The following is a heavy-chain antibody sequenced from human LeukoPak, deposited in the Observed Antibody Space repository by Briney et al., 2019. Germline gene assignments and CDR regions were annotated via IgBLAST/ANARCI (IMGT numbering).Heavy chain of an antibody. J-gene: IGHJ4*02. D-gene: IGHD4-17*01. Sequence: PGGSLRLSCAASGFTFSSYAMSWVRQAPGKGLEWVLAISGSGGSTYYADSVKGRFTISRDNSKNTLYLQMNSLRAEDTAVYYCAKLTTVTPYFDYWGQGTLVTVSS. CDR3: AKLTTVTPYFDY. V-gene: IGHV3-23*01. CDR2: ISGSGGST. CDR1: GFTFSSYA.